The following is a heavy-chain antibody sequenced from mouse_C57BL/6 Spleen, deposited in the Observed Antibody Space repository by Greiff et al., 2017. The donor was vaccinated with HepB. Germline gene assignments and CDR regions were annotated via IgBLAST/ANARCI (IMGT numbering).Heavy chain of an antibody. CDR1: GYTFTDYE. CDR3: THDAMLYGNYPSYAY. D-gene: IGHD2-10*02. J-gene: IGHJ3*01. CDR2: IDPETGGT. Sequence: SGAELVRPGASVTLSCKASGYTFTDYEMHWVKQTPVHGLEWIGAIDPETGGTAYNQKFKGKAILTADKSSSTAYMELRSLTSEDSAVYYCTHDAMLYGNYPSYAYWGQGTLVTVSA. V-gene: IGHV1-15*01.